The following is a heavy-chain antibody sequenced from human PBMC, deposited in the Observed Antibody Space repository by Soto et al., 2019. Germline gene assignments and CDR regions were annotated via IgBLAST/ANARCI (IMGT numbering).Heavy chain of an antibody. Sequence: GSLRLSCGSSGFTFIDFAMSWFRLAPGRGREWVSTISGFDNSVFYADSVRGRFTVSRDNSNNTLYLQMNSLRAEDTALYYCAKDSGLPDFGIVMHAFDVWGQGTMVTVS. CDR2: ISGFDNSV. J-gene: IGHJ3*01. CDR1: GFTFIDFA. V-gene: IGHV3-23*01. CDR3: AKDSGLPDFGIVMHAFDV. D-gene: IGHD3-3*01.